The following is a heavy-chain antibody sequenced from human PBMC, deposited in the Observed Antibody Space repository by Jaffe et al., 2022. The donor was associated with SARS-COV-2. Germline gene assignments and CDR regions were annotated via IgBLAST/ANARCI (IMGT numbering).Heavy chain of an antibody. CDR1: GFNFTNYW. Sequence: EVQVVQSGTEVKKPGESLKISCEGSGFNFTNYWIGWVRQKPGKGLEWMGSIFPGDSDTRYSPSFEGQVTISVDKSINTAYVQWGGLRASDSGIYYCARAREQWVADAFDIWGQGTVVTVSS. V-gene: IGHV5-51*01. J-gene: IGHJ3*02. CDR2: IFPGDSDT. CDR3: ARAREQWVADAFDI. D-gene: IGHD1-26*01.